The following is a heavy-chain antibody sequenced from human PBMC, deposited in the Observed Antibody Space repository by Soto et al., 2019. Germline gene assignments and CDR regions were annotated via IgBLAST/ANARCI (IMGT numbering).Heavy chain of an antibody. CDR2: IKRNTDGAIT. J-gene: IGHJ3*02. D-gene: IGHD1-20*01. Sequence: EVQLVESGGGLVKPGESLRLTCAASGFTLSNAWMTWVRQAPGKGLEWVGRIKRNTDGAITDYAAPVKGRFTISRDDSKNTLYLQMNNLEIEDTAVYYCTTDTVIGNEAFDIWGQGTMVTVSS. V-gene: IGHV3-15*01. CDR3: TTDTVIGNEAFDI. CDR1: GFTLSNAW.